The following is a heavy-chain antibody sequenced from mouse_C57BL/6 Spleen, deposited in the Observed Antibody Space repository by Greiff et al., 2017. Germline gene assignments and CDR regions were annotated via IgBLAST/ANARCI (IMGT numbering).Heavy chain of an antibody. CDR3: AREDSTYAMDY. J-gene: IGHJ4*01. CDR1: GYAFSSYW. D-gene: IGHD2-5*01. CDR2: IYPGDGDT. V-gene: IGHV1-80*01. Sequence: VQLQQSGAELVKPGASVKISCKASGYAFSSYWMNWVKQRPGKGLEWIGQIYPGDGDTNYNGTFKGKATLTADKSSSTAYMQLSSLNSEDSAVYFWAREDSTYAMDYWGQGTSVTVSS.